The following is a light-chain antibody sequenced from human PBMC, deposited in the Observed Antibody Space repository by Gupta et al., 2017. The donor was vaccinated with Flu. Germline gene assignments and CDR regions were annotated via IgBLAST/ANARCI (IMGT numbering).Light chain of an antibody. CDR1: HLGYEC. J-gene: IGLJ3*02. Sequence: ISRGRSHLGYECLAGCQRHPGQPPVLVICADSQRPPRWPDRFSGSNSGNTASLTICGVDDADDAEYYSQRFYSTTHGWVFGGGTKLTVL. V-gene: IGLV3-21*01. CDR2: ADS. CDR3: QRFYSTTHGWV.